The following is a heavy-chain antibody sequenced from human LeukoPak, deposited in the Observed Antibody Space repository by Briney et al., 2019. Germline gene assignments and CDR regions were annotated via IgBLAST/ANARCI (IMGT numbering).Heavy chain of an antibody. CDR2: IYYSGST. D-gene: IGHD6-6*01. J-gene: IGHJ4*02. Sequence: PSETLSLTCTVSGGSISSSSYYWGWIRQPPGKGLEWIGSIYYSGSTYYNPSLKSRVTISVDTSKNQFSLKLSSVTAADTAVYYCARAPYSSSSYFDYWGQGTLVTVSS. CDR3: ARAPYSSSSYFDY. V-gene: IGHV4-39*07. CDR1: GGSISSSSYY.